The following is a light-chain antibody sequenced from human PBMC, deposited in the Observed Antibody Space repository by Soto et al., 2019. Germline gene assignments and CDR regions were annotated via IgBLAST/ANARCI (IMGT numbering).Light chain of an antibody. CDR1: PSVSNF. V-gene: IGKV3-11*01. CDR2: DSS. Sequence: EIVLTQSPATLSLSPGERATLSCRASPSVSNFLAWYQQIPGQAPSLLIYDSSNRATGIPARFSVSGSGTDFTLTISSLEPADFAIYYCQQRSSWPITFGPGTKVDIK. J-gene: IGKJ3*01. CDR3: QQRSSWPIT.